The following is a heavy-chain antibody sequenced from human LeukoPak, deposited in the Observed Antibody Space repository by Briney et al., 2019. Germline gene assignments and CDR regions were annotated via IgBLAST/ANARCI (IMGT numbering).Heavy chain of an antibody. CDR2: IYYSGST. Sequence: SETLSLTCTVSGGSISSGSYYWSWIQQPPGKGLEWIGYIYYSGSTNYNPSLKSRVTISVDTSKNQFSLKLSSVTAADTAVYYCARGRAAVFDYWGQGTLVTVSS. D-gene: IGHD6-13*01. CDR3: ARGRAAVFDY. V-gene: IGHV4-61*01. J-gene: IGHJ4*02. CDR1: GGSISSGSYY.